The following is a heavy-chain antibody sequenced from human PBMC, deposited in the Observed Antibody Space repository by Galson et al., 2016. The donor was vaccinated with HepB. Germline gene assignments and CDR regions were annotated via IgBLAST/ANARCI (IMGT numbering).Heavy chain of an antibody. CDR3: ARDVSDYDYYGLDV. J-gene: IGHJ6*02. Sequence: SLRLSCAASGFTFRTYSMNWVRQAPGTGLEWVSSISSNSRNTDYADSVKGRFTISRDNAKNSVYLQMNSLRGEDTAVYYCARDVSDYDYYGLDVWGQGTTVTVSS. V-gene: IGHV3-21*01. CDR2: ISSNSRNT. D-gene: IGHD3-3*02. CDR1: GFTFRTYS.